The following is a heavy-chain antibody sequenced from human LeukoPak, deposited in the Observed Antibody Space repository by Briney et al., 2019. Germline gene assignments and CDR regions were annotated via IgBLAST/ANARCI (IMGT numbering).Heavy chain of an antibody. CDR1: GYTFTGYY. V-gene: IGHV1-2*02. J-gene: IGHJ5*02. CDR3: ARDRVVGRRRNWFDP. D-gene: IGHD2-2*01. Sequence: ASVKVSCKASGYTFTGYYMHWVRQAPGQGLEWMGWVNPNSGGTNYAQNFQGRVTMTRDTSISTAYMELSRLISDDTAVYYCARDRVVGRRRNWFDPWGQGTLVTVSS. CDR2: VNPNSGGT.